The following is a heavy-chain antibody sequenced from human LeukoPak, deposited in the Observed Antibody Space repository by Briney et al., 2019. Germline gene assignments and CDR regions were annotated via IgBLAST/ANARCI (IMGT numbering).Heavy chain of an antibody. CDR3: ARDYYGSGSYYANWFDP. J-gene: IGHJ5*02. Sequence: SETLSLTCTVSGGSISSYYWSWIRQPPGKGLEWIGYIYYSGSTNYNPSLKSRVTISVDTSENQFSLKLSSVTAADTAVYYCARDYYGSGSYYANWFDPWGQGTLVTVSS. CDR2: IYYSGST. D-gene: IGHD3-10*01. CDR1: GGSISSYY. V-gene: IGHV4-59*01.